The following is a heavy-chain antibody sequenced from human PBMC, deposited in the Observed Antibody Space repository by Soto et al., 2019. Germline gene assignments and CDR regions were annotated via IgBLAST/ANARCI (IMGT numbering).Heavy chain of an antibody. Sequence: ASVKVSCKASGYTFTSYGISWVRQAPGQGLEWMGWISAYNGNTNYAQKLQGRVTMTTDTSTSTAYMELRSLRSDDTAVYYCARVRSVAGFKATAYCGQRTLVTVSS. CDR2: ISAYNGNT. CDR3: ARVRSVAGFKATAY. CDR1: GYTFTSYG. J-gene: IGHJ4*02. V-gene: IGHV1-18*01. D-gene: IGHD6-19*01.